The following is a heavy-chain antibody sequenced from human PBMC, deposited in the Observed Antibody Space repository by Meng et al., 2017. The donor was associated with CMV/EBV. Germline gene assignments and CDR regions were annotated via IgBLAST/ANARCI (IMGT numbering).Heavy chain of an antibody. J-gene: IGHJ6*02. CDR2: ISSSSSYI. CDR1: GFPFSSYR. CDR3: ARYPFGSHVYDSSGYGMDV. Sequence: GGSLRPSCAAPGFPFSSYRMNWVRQAPGKGLEWVPSISSSSSYIYFADSVKGRFTISRDNAKNSLYLQMNSLKAEDTAVYYCARYPFGSHVYDSSGYGMDVWGQGTTVTVSS. D-gene: IGHD3-22*01. V-gene: IGHV3-21*01.